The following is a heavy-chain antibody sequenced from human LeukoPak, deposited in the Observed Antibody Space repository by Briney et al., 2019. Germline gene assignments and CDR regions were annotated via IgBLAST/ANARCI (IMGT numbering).Heavy chain of an antibody. J-gene: IGHJ4*02. Sequence: GGSLRLSCAASGFTFSSYAMSWVPEAPGKGREWGSALCGSGGSTYSADSGRGRFKISRDSSKNTLYLQMDSLRAEDTAVYYCAKDHGGYSSSSSGYWGEGTLVTVSS. V-gene: IGHV3-23*01. CDR3: AKDHGGYSSSSSGY. D-gene: IGHD6-6*01. CDR2: LCGSGGST. CDR1: GFTFSSYA.